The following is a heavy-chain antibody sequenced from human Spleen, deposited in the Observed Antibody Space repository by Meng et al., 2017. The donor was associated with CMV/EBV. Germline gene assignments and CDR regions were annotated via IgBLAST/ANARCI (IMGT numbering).Heavy chain of an antibody. CDR3: TTTYSNPLNWFDP. D-gene: IGHD4-11*01. CDR2: IRSKANSYAT. J-gene: IGHJ5*02. CDR1: GFTFSGSA. Sequence: GESLKISCAASGFTFSGSAMHWVRQASGKGLEWVGRIRSKANSYATAYAASVKGRLTISRDESKNTAYLQMNSLKTEDTAVYYCTTTYSNPLNWFDPWGQGTLVTVSS. V-gene: IGHV3-73*01.